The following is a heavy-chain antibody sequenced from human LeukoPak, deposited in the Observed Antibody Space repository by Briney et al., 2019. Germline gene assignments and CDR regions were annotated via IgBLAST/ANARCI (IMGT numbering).Heavy chain of an antibody. Sequence: GGSLRLSCAASGFTFSSYAMNWVRQAPGKGLEWVSYISTGSSTIFYAASVKGRFTISRDNAKNSLYLQMNSLRAEDTAVYYCAREDHANYNYWGQGTLVSVSS. J-gene: IGHJ4*02. CDR2: ISTGSSTI. CDR3: AREDHANYNY. D-gene: IGHD4/OR15-4a*01. CDR1: GFTFSSYA. V-gene: IGHV3-48*01.